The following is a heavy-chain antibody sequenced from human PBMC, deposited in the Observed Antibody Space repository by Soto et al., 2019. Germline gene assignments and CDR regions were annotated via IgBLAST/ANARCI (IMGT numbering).Heavy chain of an antibody. J-gene: IGHJ5*02. Sequence: QVQLQQWGAGLLKPSETLSLTCAVYGGSFSGYYWSWIRQPPGKGLEWIGEINHSGSTNYNPSLKSPVTISVVTSKNQFSLKLRSVAAADTGVYYCARGPPLYCGSGSWKRLNWFDPWGQGTLVTVSS. D-gene: IGHD3-10*01. CDR2: INHSGST. CDR3: ARGPPLYCGSGSWKRLNWFDP. V-gene: IGHV4-34*01. CDR1: GGSFSGYY.